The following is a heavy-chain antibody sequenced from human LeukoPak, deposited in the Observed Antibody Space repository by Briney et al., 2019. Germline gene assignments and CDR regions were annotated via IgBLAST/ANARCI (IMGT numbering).Heavy chain of an antibody. CDR2: ISYDGSNK. V-gene: IGHV3-30*04. Sequence: GGSLRLSCAASGFTFSSYAMHWVRQAPGKGLEWVAVISYDGSNKYYADSVKGRFTISRDNSKNTLYLQMNSLGAEDTAVYYCARTIAVAGPGDYWGQGTLVTVSS. CDR3: ARTIAVAGPGDY. J-gene: IGHJ4*02. CDR1: GFTFSSYA. D-gene: IGHD6-19*01.